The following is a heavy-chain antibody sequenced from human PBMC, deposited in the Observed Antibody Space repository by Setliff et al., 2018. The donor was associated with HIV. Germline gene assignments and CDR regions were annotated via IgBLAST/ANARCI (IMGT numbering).Heavy chain of an antibody. D-gene: IGHD3-10*01. J-gene: IGHJ4*02. CDR3: ANLVIIKSYFDY. CDR1: GGTFSSYA. V-gene: IGHV1-69*13. Sequence: SVKVSCKASGGTFSSYAINWVRQAPGQGLEWMGGIIPIFGKANYAQKFQGRVTITADESTNTAYMEMSSLRSEDTAMYYCANLVIIKSYFDYWGQGTLVTVSS. CDR2: IIPIFGKA.